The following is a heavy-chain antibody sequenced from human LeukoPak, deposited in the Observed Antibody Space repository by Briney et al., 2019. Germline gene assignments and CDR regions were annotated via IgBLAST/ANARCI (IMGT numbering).Heavy chain of an antibody. CDR1: GFTFSSYG. CDR3: AKERLIAAAERRSWFDP. Sequence: PGGSLRLSCAASGFTFSSYGMHWVRQAPGKGLEWVAFIRYDGSNKYYADSVKGRFTISRDNSKNTLYLQMNSLRAEDTAVYYCAKERLIAAAERRSWFDPWGQGTLVTVSS. J-gene: IGHJ5*02. CDR2: IRYDGSNK. V-gene: IGHV3-30*02. D-gene: IGHD6-13*01.